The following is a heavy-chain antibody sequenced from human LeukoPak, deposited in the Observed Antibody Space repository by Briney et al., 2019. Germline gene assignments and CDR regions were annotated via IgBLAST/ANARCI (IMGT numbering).Heavy chain of an antibody. Sequence: PSETLSLTCTVSGGSFSFDSWTWIRQPPGKGLEWIGWRFNSGSTSYNPSLKSRVTISIDTSKNQFSLKLSSVTAADTAVYYCARGGAGTFDYWGQGTLVTVSS. D-gene: IGHD6-13*01. CDR2: RFNSGST. J-gene: IGHJ4*02. CDR3: ARGGAGTFDY. CDR1: GGSFSFDS. V-gene: IGHV4-59*01.